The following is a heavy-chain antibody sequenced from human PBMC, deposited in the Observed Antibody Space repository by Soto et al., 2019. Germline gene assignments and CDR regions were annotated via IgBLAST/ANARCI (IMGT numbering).Heavy chain of an antibody. Sequence: SETLSLTCTVSGGSISSSSYYWGWIRQPPGKGLEWIGSIYYSGSTYYNPSLKSRVTISVDTSKNQFSLKLSSVTAADTAVYYCARSARPEYYYYYGMDVWGQGTTVT. CDR2: IYYSGST. CDR1: GGSISSSSYY. J-gene: IGHJ6*02. V-gene: IGHV4-39*01. CDR3: ARSARPEYYYYYGMDV. D-gene: IGHD6-6*01.